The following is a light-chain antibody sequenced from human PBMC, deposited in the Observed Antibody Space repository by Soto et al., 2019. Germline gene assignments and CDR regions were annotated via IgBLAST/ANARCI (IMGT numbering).Light chain of an antibody. Sequence: DIPLTQYPSSMSASVGDRVTITCRASQGIRNDLGWYQQKPGKAPKRLIYATSNLQSGVPSRFSGSASGTEFTLTSSSLQSEDLAVYYCQQYSNWPRTFGQGTKVDI. J-gene: IGKJ1*01. CDR3: QQYSNWPRT. CDR2: ATS. CDR1: QGIRND. V-gene: IGKV1-17*01.